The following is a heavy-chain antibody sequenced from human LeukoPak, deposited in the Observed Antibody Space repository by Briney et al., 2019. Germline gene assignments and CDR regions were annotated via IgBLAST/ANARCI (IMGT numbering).Heavy chain of an antibody. CDR1: DGSISSKSYY. CDR3: VRTTVGSSYHG. J-gene: IGHJ4*02. V-gene: IGHV4-39*01. CDR2: IYYSGTT. D-gene: IGHD4-11*01. Sequence: SETLSLTCTVSDGSISSKSYYWGWIRQPPGKGLEWIGNIYYSGTTYYRPSLKSRVTILVDTSKNQFSLKMSSVSAADTALYYCVRTTVGSSYHGWGQGTLVIVSS.